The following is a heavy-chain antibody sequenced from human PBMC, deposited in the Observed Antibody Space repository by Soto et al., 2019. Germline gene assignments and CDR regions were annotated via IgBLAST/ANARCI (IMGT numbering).Heavy chain of an antibody. J-gene: IGHJ6*03. CDR3: ARMPFSSSWEIVYYMDV. CDR1: GFSLSNARMG. CDR2: IFSNDEK. V-gene: IGHV2-26*01. D-gene: IGHD6-13*01. Sequence: ESGPTLVNPTETPTLTCTVSGFSLSNARMGVSWIRQPPGKALEWLAHIFSNDEKSYSTSLKSRLTISKDTSKSQVVLTMTNMDPVDTATYYCARMPFSSSWEIVYYMDVWGKGTTVTVSS.